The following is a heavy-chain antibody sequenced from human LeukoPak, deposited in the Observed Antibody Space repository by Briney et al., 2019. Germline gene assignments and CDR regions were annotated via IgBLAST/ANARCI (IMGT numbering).Heavy chain of an antibody. CDR2: TYYRSQWHN. Sequence: SQTRSLTCAISGASVANNNYAWNWIRQSPSRGLECLVRTYYRSQWHNDYARSVMSRISVDPDTSKSQFSLNLESVTPDDAAVYYCVGGYAFDVWGQGTMVTVSS. J-gene: IGHJ3*01. V-gene: IGHV6-1*01. CDR3: VGGYAFDV. CDR1: GASVANNNYA.